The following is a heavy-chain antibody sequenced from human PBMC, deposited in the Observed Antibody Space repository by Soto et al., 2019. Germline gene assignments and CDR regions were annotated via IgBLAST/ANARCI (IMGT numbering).Heavy chain of an antibody. CDR2: IWHDGSNK. Sequence: QVQLVESGGGVVQPGRSLRLSCAASGFTFSSYGMHWVRQAPGKVLEWVAVIWHDGSNKYYADSVKGRFTISRDNSKNTLYLQMNSMRAEDTAVYYCARGGGYSYGYYYYYGMDVWGQGTTVTVSS. CDR1: GFTFSSYG. CDR3: ARGGGYSYGYYYYYGMDV. J-gene: IGHJ6*02. V-gene: IGHV3-33*01. D-gene: IGHD5-18*01.